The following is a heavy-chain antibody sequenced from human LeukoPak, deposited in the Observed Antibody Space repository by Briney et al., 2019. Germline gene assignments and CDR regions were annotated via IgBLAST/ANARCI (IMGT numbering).Heavy chain of an antibody. CDR3: ARFGCSGGSCYRDAFDI. Sequence: GGSLRLSCAASGFTFSSYAMNWVRQAPGKWLEWVTFIRYDGSNKYYADSVKGRFTISRDSSKNTLYLQMNSLRPEDTAVYYCARFGCSGGSCYRDAFDIWGQGTMVTVSS. J-gene: IGHJ3*02. D-gene: IGHD2-15*01. CDR1: GFTFSSYA. CDR2: IRYDGSNK. V-gene: IGHV3-30*02.